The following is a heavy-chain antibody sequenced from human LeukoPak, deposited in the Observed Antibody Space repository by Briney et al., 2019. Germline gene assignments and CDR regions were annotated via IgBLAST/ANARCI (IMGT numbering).Heavy chain of an antibody. CDR3: ARDTYYYDSSGYYYVYYFDY. J-gene: IGHJ4*02. D-gene: IGHD3-22*01. CDR2: INPNSGGT. Sequence: AASVKVSCKASGYTFTGYYMHWVRQAPGQGLEWMGRINPNSGGTNYAQKFQGRVTMTRDTSISTAYMELSRLRSDDTAVYYCARDTYYYDSSGYYYVYYFDYWGQGTLVTVPS. V-gene: IGHV1-2*06. CDR1: GYTFTGYY.